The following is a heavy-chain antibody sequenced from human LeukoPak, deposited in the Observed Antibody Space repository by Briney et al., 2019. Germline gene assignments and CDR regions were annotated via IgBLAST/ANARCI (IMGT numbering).Heavy chain of an antibody. J-gene: IGHJ3*01. Sequence: SSETLSLTCTVSGGSISSSSYYWGWIRQPPGKGLGWIVTIYYTGSTYYNPSLKSRVTISVDTSKNRFTLKLTSVTAADTAVYSCARQVLLAFDVWGQGTMVTVSS. D-gene: IGHD2-21*02. V-gene: IGHV4-39*01. CDR1: GGSISSSSYY. CDR2: IYYTGST. CDR3: ARQVLLAFDV.